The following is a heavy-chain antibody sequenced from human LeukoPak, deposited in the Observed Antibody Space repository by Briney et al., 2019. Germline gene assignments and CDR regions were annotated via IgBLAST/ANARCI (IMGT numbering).Heavy chain of an antibody. J-gene: IGHJ6*03. V-gene: IGHV3-21*01. CDR2: ISSSSSYI. Sequence: GGSLRLSCAASGFTFSSYSMNWVRQAPGKGLEWVSSISSSSSYIYYADSVKGRFTISRDNAKNSLYLQMNSLRAEDTAVCYCAGNFYDSSGYDVYYYYYMDVWGKGTTVTISS. CDR3: AGNFYDSSGYDVYYYYYMDV. CDR1: GFTFSSYS. D-gene: IGHD3-22*01.